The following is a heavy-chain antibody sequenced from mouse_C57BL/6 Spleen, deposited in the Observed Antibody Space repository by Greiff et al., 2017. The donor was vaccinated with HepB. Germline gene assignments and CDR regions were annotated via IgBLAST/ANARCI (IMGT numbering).Heavy chain of an antibody. CDR1: GYAFSSSW. Sequence: QVQLQQSGPELVKPGASVKISCKASGYAFSSSWMNWVKQRPGKGLEWIGRIYPGDGDTNYNGKFKGKATLTADKSSSTAYMQRSSLTSEDSAVYFCAREGSWYFDVWGTGTTVTVSS. CDR2: IYPGDGDT. V-gene: IGHV1-82*01. J-gene: IGHJ1*03. CDR3: AREGSWYFDV.